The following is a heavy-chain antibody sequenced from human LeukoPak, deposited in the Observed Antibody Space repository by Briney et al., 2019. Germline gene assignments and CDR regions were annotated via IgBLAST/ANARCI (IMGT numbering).Heavy chain of an antibody. V-gene: IGHV3-23*01. J-gene: IGHJ4*02. CDR1: GFTFSNHA. D-gene: IGHD2-15*01. CDR3: GKGGLPDIVVVIAALPAY. CDR2: ISGSGTNT. Sequence: GGSLRLSCAGSGFTFSNHAMSWVRQAPGQGLEWVSSISGSGTNTYYAASVKGRFTISRDNSKNTLYLQMSSLRAEDTAIYYCGKGGLPDIVVVIAALPAYWGQGTLVTVSS.